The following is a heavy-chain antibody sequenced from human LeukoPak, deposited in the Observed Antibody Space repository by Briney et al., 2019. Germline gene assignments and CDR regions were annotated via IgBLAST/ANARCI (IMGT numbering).Heavy chain of an antibody. CDR1: GYTFTGYY. CDR3: ARGGYSYGYNFFDY. CDR2: INPNSGGT. J-gene: IGHJ4*02. Sequence: GASVKVSCKASGYTFTGYYMHWVRQAPGQGLEWMGWINPNSGGTNYAQKFQGKVTMTRDTSISTAYMELSRLRSDDTAVYYCARGGYSYGYNFFDYWGQGTLVTVSS. V-gene: IGHV1-2*02. D-gene: IGHD5-18*01.